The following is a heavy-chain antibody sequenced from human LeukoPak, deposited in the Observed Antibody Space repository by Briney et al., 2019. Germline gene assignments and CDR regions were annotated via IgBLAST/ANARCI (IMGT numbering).Heavy chain of an antibody. CDR2: ISSSSITI. CDR3: AWGGRGTFDY. J-gene: IGHJ4*02. CDR1: GFTFSSHS. V-gene: IGHV3-48*01. D-gene: IGHD3-16*01. Sequence: GGSLRLSCAASGFTFSSHSMNWVRQAPGKGLEWVSHISSSSITIYYADSVKGRFTISRDNVKNSLYLQMNSLRAEDTAVYYCAWGGRGTFDYWGQETLVTVSS.